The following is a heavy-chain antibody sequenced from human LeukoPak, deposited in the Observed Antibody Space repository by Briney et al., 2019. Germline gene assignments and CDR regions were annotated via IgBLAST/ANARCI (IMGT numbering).Heavy chain of an antibody. D-gene: IGHD3-9*01. CDR3: ARDKNGYFAPYYMDV. CDR2: ISSSSSTI. Sequence: SGGSLRLSCAASGFTFSSYSMNWVRQAPGKGLEWVSYISSSSSTIYYADSVKGRFTISRDNAKNSLYLQMNSLRAEDTAVYYCARDKNGYFAPYYMDVWGKGTTVTVSS. V-gene: IGHV3-48*01. CDR1: GFTFSSYS. J-gene: IGHJ6*03.